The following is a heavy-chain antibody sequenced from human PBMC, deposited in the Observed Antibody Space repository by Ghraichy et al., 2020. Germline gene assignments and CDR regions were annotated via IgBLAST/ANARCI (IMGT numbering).Heavy chain of an antibody. Sequence: SETLSLTCTLSGGSISSGAYYWSWIRQHPGKGPEWIGYIYNIHYSASTYYNPSLKSRVVISVDTSNNRFSLRLSSVTAADTAVYYCARAGVSGGGWHYYFDQWGQGTLVTVSS. J-gene: IGHJ4*02. V-gene: IGHV4-31*03. CDR1: GGSISSGAYY. CDR2: IYNIHYSAST. CDR3: ARAGVSGGGWHYYFDQ. D-gene: IGHD2-15*01.